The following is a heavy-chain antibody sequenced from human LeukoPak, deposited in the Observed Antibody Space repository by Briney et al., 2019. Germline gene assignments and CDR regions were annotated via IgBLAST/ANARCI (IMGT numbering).Heavy chain of an antibody. CDR2: INHSGST. Sequence: PSETLSLTCAVYGGSFSYYYWSWIRQPPGKTLEWIGEINHSGSTNYNPSLKSRVTISVDTSKIQFSLKLSSVTAADTAVYYCAIRKYYDILTGYRKIPTSGFDPWGQGTLVTVSS. D-gene: IGHD3-9*01. J-gene: IGHJ5*02. CDR1: GGSFSYYY. V-gene: IGHV4-34*01. CDR3: AIRKYYDILTGYRKIPTSGFDP.